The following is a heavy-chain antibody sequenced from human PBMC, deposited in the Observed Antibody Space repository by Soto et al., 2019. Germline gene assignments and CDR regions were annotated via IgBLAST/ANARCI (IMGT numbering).Heavy chain of an antibody. CDR1: GGSISSSSYY. CDR2: IYYSGST. V-gene: IGHV4-39*01. D-gene: IGHD3-10*01. Sequence: SETLSLTCTVSGGSISSSSYYWGWIRQPPGKGLEWIGSIYYSGSTYYNPSLKSRVTISVDTSKNQFSLKLSSVTAADTAVYSGGRPPLCLGGSGIYLRLSWFAPWGQGTRVTVPS. J-gene: IGHJ5*02. CDR3: GRPPLCLGGSGIYLRLSWFAP.